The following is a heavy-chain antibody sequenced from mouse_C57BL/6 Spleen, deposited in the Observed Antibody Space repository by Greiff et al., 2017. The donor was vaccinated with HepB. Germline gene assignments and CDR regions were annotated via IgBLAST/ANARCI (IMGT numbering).Heavy chain of an antibody. CDR2: IYPSDSET. J-gene: IGHJ4*01. CDR1: GYTFTSYW. Sequence: QVQLQQPGAELVRPGSSVKLSCKASGYTFTSYWMDWVKQRPGQGLEWIGNIYPSDSETHYNQKFKDKATLTVDKSSSTAYMQRSSLTSEDSAVYYCAREGPGGAMDYWGQGTSVTVSS. V-gene: IGHV1-61*01. CDR3: AREGPGGAMDY. D-gene: IGHD1-1*02.